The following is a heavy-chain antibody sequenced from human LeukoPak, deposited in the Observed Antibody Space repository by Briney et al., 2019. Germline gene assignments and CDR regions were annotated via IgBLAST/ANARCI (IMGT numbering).Heavy chain of an antibody. J-gene: IGHJ4*02. V-gene: IGHV4-59*01. CDR3: ARVTYDSSGFLFDS. CDR1: GGSFSGYY. CDR2: FYYSGST. Sequence: SETLSLTCAVYGGSFSGYYWSWIRQPPGKGLEWIGYFYYSGSTNYNPSLKSRVTISVDTSKNQFSLRLSSVTAADTAVYYCARVTYDSSGFLFDSWGQGALVTVSS. D-gene: IGHD3-22*01.